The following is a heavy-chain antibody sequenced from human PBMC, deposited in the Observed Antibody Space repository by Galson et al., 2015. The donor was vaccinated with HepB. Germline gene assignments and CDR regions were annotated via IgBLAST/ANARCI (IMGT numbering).Heavy chain of an antibody. Sequence: LRLSCAASGFTFSSYGMHWVRQAPGKGLEWVAVISYDGSNKYYVDSVKGRFTISRDNSKNTLYLQMDSLRAEDTALYYCARNLYSGADYSVDYWGQGTLVTVSS. J-gene: IGHJ4*02. CDR1: GFTFSSYG. CDR3: ARNLYSGADYSVDY. CDR2: ISYDGSNK. V-gene: IGHV3-30*03. D-gene: IGHD4-11*01.